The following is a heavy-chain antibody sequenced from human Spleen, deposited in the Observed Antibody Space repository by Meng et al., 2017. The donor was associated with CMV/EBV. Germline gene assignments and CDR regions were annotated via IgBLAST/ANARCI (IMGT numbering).Heavy chain of an antibody. Sequence: ASVKVSCKASGYTFTDYYMHWVRQAPGQGLEWMGWINPNSGGTNYAQKFQGRVTMTRDTSISTAYMELSRLRSDDTAVYFCARHSITGTTWLDHWGQGALVTVSS. J-gene: IGHJ4*02. CDR2: INPNSGGT. CDR1: GYTFTDYY. CDR3: ARHSITGTTWLDH. D-gene: IGHD1-20*01. V-gene: IGHV1-2*02.